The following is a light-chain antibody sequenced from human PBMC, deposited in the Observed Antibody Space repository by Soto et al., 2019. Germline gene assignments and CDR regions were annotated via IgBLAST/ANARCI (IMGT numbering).Light chain of an antibody. CDR2: DAS. CDR3: QQYGFS. V-gene: IGKV1-5*01. CDR1: QSVSYW. Sequence: DIHMTQSPSTLSASVGDRVTITCRASQSVSYWLAWYQQKPGKAPKLLIHDASSLESGVPSRFRGGGSGQEFTLTISGLQPDYFATYYCQQYGFSFGPGTKV. J-gene: IGKJ3*01.